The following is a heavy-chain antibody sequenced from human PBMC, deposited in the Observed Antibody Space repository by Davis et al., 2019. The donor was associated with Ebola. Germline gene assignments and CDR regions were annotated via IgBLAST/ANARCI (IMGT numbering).Heavy chain of an antibody. CDR1: GFTFSSYW. V-gene: IGHV3-74*01. J-gene: IGHJ4*02. D-gene: IGHD5-24*01. CDR3: ARDAREMATNY. CDR2: INSDGSST. Sequence: PGGSLRLSCAASGFTFSSYWMHWARQAPGKGLVWVPRINSDGSSTNYADSVKGRFTISRDNAKNTVYLQMNSLRAEDTAVYFCARDAREMATNYWGQGTLVTVSS.